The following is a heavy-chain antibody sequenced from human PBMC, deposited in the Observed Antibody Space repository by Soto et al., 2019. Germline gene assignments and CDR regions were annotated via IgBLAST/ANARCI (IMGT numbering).Heavy chain of an antibody. Sequence: GGSLRLSCAASGFTFSSYAMSWVRQAPGKGLEWVSAISGSGGSTYYADSVKGRFTISRDNSKNTLYLQMNSLRAEDTAVYYCARGLGDHGIAYWGQGTLVTVSS. CDR2: ISGSGGST. J-gene: IGHJ4*02. CDR3: ARGLGDHGIAY. V-gene: IGHV3-23*01. D-gene: IGHD2-21*01. CDR1: GFTFSSYA.